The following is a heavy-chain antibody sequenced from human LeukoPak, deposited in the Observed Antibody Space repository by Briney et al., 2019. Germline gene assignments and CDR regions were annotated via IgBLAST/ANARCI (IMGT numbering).Heavy chain of an antibody. CDR1: GYSFTSYW. CDR2: IYPGDSDT. D-gene: IGHD5-24*01. CDR3: ARRVEMATNGGRGGFGRAFDI. J-gene: IGHJ3*02. Sequence: GESLKISCKGSGYSFTSYWIGWVRQMPGKGLEWMGIIYPGDSDTRYSPSFQGQVTISADKSISTAYLQWSSLKASDTAIYYCARRVEMATNGGRGGFGRAFDIWGQGTMVTVSS. V-gene: IGHV5-51*01.